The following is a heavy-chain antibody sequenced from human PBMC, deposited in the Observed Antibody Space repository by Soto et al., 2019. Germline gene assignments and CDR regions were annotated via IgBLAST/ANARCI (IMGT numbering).Heavy chain of an antibody. J-gene: IGHJ4*02. CDR1: AFTFSNYA. CDR3: AKKYYGTYPFDY. Sequence: GGSLRLSCAGSAFTFSNYAMAWVRQAPGKGLEWVSSIAGSGGDISYADSVKGRFTISRDNSKSTLFLQMDSLRAEDTAMYYCAKKYYGTYPFDYWGQGTLVTVSS. V-gene: IGHV3-23*01. D-gene: IGHD1-26*01. CDR2: IAGSGGDI.